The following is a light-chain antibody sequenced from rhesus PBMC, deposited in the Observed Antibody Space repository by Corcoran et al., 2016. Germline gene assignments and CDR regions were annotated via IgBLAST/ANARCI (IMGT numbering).Light chain of an antibody. CDR2: GAS. CDR1: QSVGGY. V-gene: IGKV3-24*04. J-gene: IGKJ3*01. Sequence: ETVVTQSPATLSLSQGDRATLSCRASQSVGGYLAWYQQKTGQAPRLLIYGASSRATGIPDRFSGSGSGTDFTLTISSLEPEDVGVYYCQQSSNLFTFGPGTKLDIK. CDR3: QQSSNLFT.